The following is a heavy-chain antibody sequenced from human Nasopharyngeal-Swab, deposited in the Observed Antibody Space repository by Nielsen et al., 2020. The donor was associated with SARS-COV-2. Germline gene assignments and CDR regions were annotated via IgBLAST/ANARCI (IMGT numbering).Heavy chain of an antibody. Sequence: ETLSLTCAASGFTFSSYWMSWVRQAPGKGLEWVANIKQDGSEKYYVDSVKGRFTISRDNAKNSLYLQMNSLRVEDTAVYSCASNNYGGGYWGQGTLVTVSS. CDR2: IKQDGSEK. CDR1: GFTFSSYW. V-gene: IGHV3-7*01. D-gene: IGHD4-17*01. J-gene: IGHJ4*02. CDR3: ASNNYGGGY.